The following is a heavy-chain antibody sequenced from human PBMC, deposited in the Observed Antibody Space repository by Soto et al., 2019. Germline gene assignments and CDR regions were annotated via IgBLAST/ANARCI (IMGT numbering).Heavy chain of an antibody. D-gene: IGHD2-21*02. CDR2: VDPNSSGT. J-gene: IGHJ4*02. Sequence: QVSCKPSGYTFTDLYIHWVRQAPGQGLEWMGWVDPNSSGTKQTQKFQGRLTMTRDTSTGAVYMKLYSLRADDTALYYCTTWLTAHFDYWGRGTQVTVSS. CDR3: TTWLTAHFDY. CDR1: GYTFTDLY. V-gene: IGHV1-2*02.